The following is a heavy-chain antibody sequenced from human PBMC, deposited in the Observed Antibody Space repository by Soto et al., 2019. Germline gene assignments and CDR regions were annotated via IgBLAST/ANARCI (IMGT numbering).Heavy chain of an antibody. D-gene: IGHD6-19*01. J-gene: IGHJ6*02. V-gene: IGHV3-30*03. CDR2: ISFDGMSK. CDR1: GFTFSNYG. CDR3: ARDRQQWLVNGMDV. Sequence: SLRLSCAASGFTFSNYGLHWVRQAPGKGLEWVAMISFDGMSKYYADSVKGRFTISRESSKNTLYLHMNSLRAEDTAVYFCARDRQQWLVNGMDVWGQGTTVTVSS.